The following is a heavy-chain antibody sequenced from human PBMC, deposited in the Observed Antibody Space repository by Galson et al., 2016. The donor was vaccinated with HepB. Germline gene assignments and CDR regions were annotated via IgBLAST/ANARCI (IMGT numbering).Heavy chain of an antibody. J-gene: IGHJ4*02. CDR2: IYYSGTT. CDR3: ATSMGFHDY. D-gene: IGHD1-26*01. Sequence: SETLSLTCTVSGGSVRSGNHFWSWIRQPPGKGLEWIGFIYYSGTTDYNPSLKSRVTISIDTSKNQFSLKLSSVTAADTAVYFCATSMGFHDYWGQGTLATVSS. V-gene: IGHV4-61*01. CDR1: GGSVRSGNHF.